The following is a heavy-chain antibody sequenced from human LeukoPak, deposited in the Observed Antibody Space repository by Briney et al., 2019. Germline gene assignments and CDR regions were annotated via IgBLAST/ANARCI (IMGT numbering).Heavy chain of an antibody. CDR2: ISGSGGST. V-gene: IGHV3-23*01. CDR3: AKAVGYSSGWSRGYMDV. CDR1: GFTFSSYA. J-gene: IGHJ6*03. D-gene: IGHD6-19*01. Sequence: PGGSLRLSCAASGFTFSSYAMSWVRQAPGKGLEWVSAISGSGGSTYYADSVKGRFTISRDNSKNTLYLQMNSLRAEDMALYYCAKAVGYSSGWSRGYMDVWGKGTTVTVSS.